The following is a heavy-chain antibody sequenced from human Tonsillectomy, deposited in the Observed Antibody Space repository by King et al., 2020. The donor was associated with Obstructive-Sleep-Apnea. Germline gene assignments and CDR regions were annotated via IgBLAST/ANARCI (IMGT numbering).Heavy chain of an antibody. Sequence: VQLVESGGGLVKPGGSLRLSCAASGFTFSDYYMSWIRQAPGKGLEWVSYISSSGSTIYYADSVKGRFTISRDNAKNSRYLQMNSLRAEDTAVYYFARDGHPPFQIVVVQRPVDYWGQGTLVTVSS. CDR3: ARDGHPPFQIVVVQRPVDY. D-gene: IGHD2-2*01. CDR1: GFTFSDYY. V-gene: IGHV3-11*01. J-gene: IGHJ4*02. CDR2: ISSSGSTI.